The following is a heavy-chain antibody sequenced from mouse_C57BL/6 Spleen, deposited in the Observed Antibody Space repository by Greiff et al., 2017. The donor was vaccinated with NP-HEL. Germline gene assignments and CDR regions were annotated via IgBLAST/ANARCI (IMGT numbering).Heavy chain of an antibody. Sequence: QVQLQQPGAELVRPGSSVKLSCKASGYTFTSYWMHWVKQRPIQGLEWIGNIDPSDSETHYNQKFKDKATLTVDKSSSTAYMQLSSLTSEDSAVYYCARGGTRAHFDYWGQGTTLTVSS. J-gene: IGHJ2*01. CDR3: ARGGTRAHFDY. V-gene: IGHV1-52*01. CDR1: GYTFTSYW. CDR2: IDPSDSET. D-gene: IGHD4-1*01.